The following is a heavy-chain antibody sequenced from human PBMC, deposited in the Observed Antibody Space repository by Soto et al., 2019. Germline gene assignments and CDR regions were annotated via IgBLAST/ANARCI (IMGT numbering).Heavy chain of an antibody. D-gene: IGHD3-10*01. V-gene: IGHV3-21*01. Sequence: EVQLVESGGGLVKPGGSLRLSCAASGFTFSGHTINWISQAPGKGLEWVSSVSRSSSYIYYADSVKGRFTVSRDDAEKSLYLQMNSLRAEDTAIYYCARCMGFDGSGYAFFDSWGQGTQVTVSS. CDR3: ARCMGFDGSGYAFFDS. CDR2: VSRSSSYI. J-gene: IGHJ4*02. CDR1: GFTFSGHT.